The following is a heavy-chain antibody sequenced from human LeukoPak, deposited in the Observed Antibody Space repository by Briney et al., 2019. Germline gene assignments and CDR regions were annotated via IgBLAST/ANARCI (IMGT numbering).Heavy chain of an antibody. D-gene: IGHD3-22*01. Sequence: GRSLRLSCAASGFTSSNYAMSWVRQAPGKGLEWVSTISGSGGTTYYADSVKGRFTISRDNSKNTLYLQMNSLRAEDTAVYYCAKVVTMIVVVTYYFDYWGQGALVTVSS. V-gene: IGHV3-23*01. CDR2: ISGSGGTT. CDR3: AKVVTMIVVVTYYFDY. J-gene: IGHJ4*02. CDR1: GFTSSNYA.